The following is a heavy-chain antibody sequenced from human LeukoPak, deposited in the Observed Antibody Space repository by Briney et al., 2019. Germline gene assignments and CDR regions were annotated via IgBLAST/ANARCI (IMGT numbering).Heavy chain of an antibody. D-gene: IGHD1-26*01. CDR3: ARGSGGNYKAFDY. CDR1: GGSISSYY. Sequence: PSETLSLTCTVSGGSISSYYWSWIRQPPGKGLEWIGYIYYSGSTNYNPSLKSRVTLSVDTSKNQFSLKLSSVTAADTAVYYCARGSGGNYKAFDYWGQGTLVTVSS. J-gene: IGHJ4*02. V-gene: IGHV4-59*01. CDR2: IYYSGST.